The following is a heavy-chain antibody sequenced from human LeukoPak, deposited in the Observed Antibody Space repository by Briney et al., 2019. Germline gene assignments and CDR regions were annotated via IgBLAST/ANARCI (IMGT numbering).Heavy chain of an antibody. CDR3: ARVKNYYDSSGYYYLFDY. CDR2: MNPNSGNT. D-gene: IGHD3-22*01. J-gene: IGHJ4*02. Sequence: ASVKVSCKASGYTFTSYDINWVRQATGQGLEWMGWMNPNSGNTGYAQKFQGRVTMTRNTSISTAYMELSSLRSEDTAVYYCARVKNYYDSSGYYYLFDYWGQGTLVTVSS. CDR1: GYTFTSYD. V-gene: IGHV1-8*01.